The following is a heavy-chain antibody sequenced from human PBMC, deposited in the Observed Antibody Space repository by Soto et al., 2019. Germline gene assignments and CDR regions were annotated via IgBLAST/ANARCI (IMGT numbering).Heavy chain of an antibody. V-gene: IGHV4-39*01. Sequence: QLQLQESGPGLVKPSETLSLTCTVSGGSISSSSYYWGWIRQPPGKGLEWIGSIYYSGSTYYNPSLKSRVTISVDTSKNQFSLKLSSVTAADTAVYYCAGPSGSYYNWFDPWGQGTLVTVSS. CDR3: AGPSGSYYNWFDP. CDR1: GGSISSSSYY. D-gene: IGHD3-10*01. CDR2: IYYSGST. J-gene: IGHJ5*02.